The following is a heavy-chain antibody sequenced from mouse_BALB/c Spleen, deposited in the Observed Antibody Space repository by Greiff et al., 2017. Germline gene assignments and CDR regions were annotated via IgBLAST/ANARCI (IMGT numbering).Heavy chain of an antibody. Sequence: DVKLQESGAELVKPGASVKLSCTASGFNIKDTYMHWVKQRPGRGLEWIGRIDPSDSETHYNQKFKDKATLTVDKSSSTAYIQLSSLTSEDSAVYYCASWDGGAYWGQGTLVTVSA. V-gene: IGHV14-3*02. J-gene: IGHJ3*01. CDR2: IDPSDSET. CDR1: GFNIKDTY. CDR3: ASWDGGAY. D-gene: IGHD4-1*01.